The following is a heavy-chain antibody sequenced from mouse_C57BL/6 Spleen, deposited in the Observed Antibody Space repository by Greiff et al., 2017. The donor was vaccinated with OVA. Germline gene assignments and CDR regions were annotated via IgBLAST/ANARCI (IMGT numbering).Heavy chain of an antibody. D-gene: IGHD2-4*01. CDR3: ARHEDYGLRSYYAMDY. CDR2: FYPGSGSI. CDR1: GYTFTEYT. V-gene: IGHV1-62-2*01. J-gene: IGHJ4*01. Sequence: QVQLKESGAELVKPGASVKLSCKASGYTFTEYTIHWVKQRSGQGLEWIGWFYPGSGSIKYNEKFKDKATLTADKSSSTVYMELSRLTSEDSAVYFCARHEDYGLRSYYAMDYWGQGTSVTVSS.